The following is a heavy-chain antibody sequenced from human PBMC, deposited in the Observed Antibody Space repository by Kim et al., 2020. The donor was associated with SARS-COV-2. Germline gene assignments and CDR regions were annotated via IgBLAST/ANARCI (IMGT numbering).Heavy chain of an antibody. V-gene: IGHV1-2*02. CDR3: AREPPYLYLDRSGPAPRAFDI. D-gene: IGHD3-22*01. Sequence: ASVKVSCKASGYTFTGYYMHWVRQAPGQGLEWMGWINPNSGGTNYAQKFQGRVTMTRDTSISTAYMELSRLRSDDTAVYYCAREPPYLYLDRSGPAPRAFDIWGQGTMVTVSS. CDR2: INPNSGGT. CDR1: GYTFTGYY. J-gene: IGHJ3*02.